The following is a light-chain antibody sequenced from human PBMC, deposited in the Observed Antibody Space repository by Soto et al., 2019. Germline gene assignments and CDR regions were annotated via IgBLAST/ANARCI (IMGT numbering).Light chain of an antibody. CDR1: QSVSSY. CDR2: GAS. Sequence: EIVLTQSPSTLSLSPGEGASLSCRASQSVSSYLAWYQQKPGQAPRLLIYGASTRATGIPARFSGSGSGTHFTLTISNLQPEDFATYYCQHIYSIPITFGQGTRLEIK. J-gene: IGKJ5*01. V-gene: IGKV3-11*01. CDR3: QHIYSIPIT.